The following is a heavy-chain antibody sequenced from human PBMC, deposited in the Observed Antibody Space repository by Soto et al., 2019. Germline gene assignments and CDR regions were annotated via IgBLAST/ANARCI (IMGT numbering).Heavy chain of an antibody. V-gene: IGHV1-69*13. CDR2: IIPIFGTA. D-gene: IGHD6-6*01. CDR3: ARDLGVGQLVLTVSV. CDR1: GGTFSSYA. J-gene: IGHJ6*02. Sequence: GASVKVSCKAAGGTFSSYAISWVRQAPGQGLEWMGGIIPIFGTANYAQKFQGRVTITADESTSTAYMELSSLRSEDTAVYYCARDLGVGQLVLTVSVWGPGTTVTVSS.